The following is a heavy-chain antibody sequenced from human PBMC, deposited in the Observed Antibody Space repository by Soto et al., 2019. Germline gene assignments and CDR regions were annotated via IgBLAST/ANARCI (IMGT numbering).Heavy chain of an antibody. CDR2: ISGTGNNT. D-gene: IGHD6-19*01. CDR1: GFTFSSYA. V-gene: IGHV3-23*01. J-gene: IGHJ4*02. CDR3: ARSVEGHFDY. Sequence: GGSLRLSCAVSGFTFSSYAMTWVRQAPGKGLEWFSDISGTGNNTYYVDSVKGRFTISRDNAKNTVYLHMNSVRDEDTAVYYCARSVEGHFDYWGQGTVVTVSS.